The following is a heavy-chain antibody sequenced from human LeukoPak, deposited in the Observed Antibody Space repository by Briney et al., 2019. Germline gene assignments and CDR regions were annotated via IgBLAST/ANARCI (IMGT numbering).Heavy chain of an antibody. CDR2: MNPNSGNT. V-gene: IGHV1-8*01. CDR1: GYTFTSYD. J-gene: IGHJ6*02. Sequence: ASVKVSCKASGYTFTSYDINWVRQAHGQGLEWMGWMNPNSGNTGYAQKFQGRVTMTRNTSISTAYMELSSLRSEDTAVYYCARGREGYDFWSGYYSYYYYGMDVWGQGTTVTVSS. D-gene: IGHD3-3*01. CDR3: ARGREGYDFWSGYYSYYYYGMDV.